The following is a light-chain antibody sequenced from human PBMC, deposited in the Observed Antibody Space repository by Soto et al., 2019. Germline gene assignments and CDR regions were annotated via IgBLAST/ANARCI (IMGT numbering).Light chain of an antibody. V-gene: IGLV2-8*01. Sequence: QSVVTQPPSASGSPGQSVTISCTATSGDVGGYNYVSWYQQHPGKAPKVMIYEVSKRPSGVPDRFSGSKSGNTASLTVSGLQAEDEADYYCSSYAGSNNYVFGTGTKLTVL. CDR2: EVS. CDR3: SSYAGSNNYV. CDR1: SGDVGGYNY. J-gene: IGLJ1*01.